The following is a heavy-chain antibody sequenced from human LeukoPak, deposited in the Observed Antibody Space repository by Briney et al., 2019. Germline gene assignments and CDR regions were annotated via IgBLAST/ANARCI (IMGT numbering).Heavy chain of an antibody. D-gene: IGHD2-8*01. V-gene: IGHV4-4*02. J-gene: IGHJ4*02. CDR2: XSXGGLT. Sequence: SEXXSLTCGVSGGSITXTXXXXWVRQPPXXXXXWIGEXSXGGLTNXXXSXKXXXTMALXKSKNHLSLNLTSVXAADTAVYYCSRENGAFSPFGYWGQGTLVTVPS. CDR1: GGSITXTXX. CDR3: SRENGAFSPFGY.